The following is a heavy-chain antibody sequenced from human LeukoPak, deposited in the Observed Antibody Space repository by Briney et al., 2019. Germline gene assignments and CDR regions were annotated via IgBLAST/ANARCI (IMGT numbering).Heavy chain of an antibody. CDR2: ISSSSSTI. V-gene: IGHV3-48*04. J-gene: IGHJ4*02. CDR1: GFTFSSYS. D-gene: IGHD2-15*01. CDR3: ARVRCSGGSCRVDY. Sequence: GGSLRLSCAASGFTFSSYSMNWVRQAPGKGLEWVSYISSSSSTIYYADSVKGRFTISRDNAKNSLYLQMNSLRAEDTAVYYCARVRCSGGSCRVDYWGQGTLVTVSS.